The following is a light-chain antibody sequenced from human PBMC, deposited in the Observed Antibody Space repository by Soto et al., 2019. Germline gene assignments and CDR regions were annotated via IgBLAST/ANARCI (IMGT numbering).Light chain of an antibody. CDR3: CSYAGSHTFHV. V-gene: IGLV2-11*01. CDR1: SSDIGGYDY. Sequence: QSVLTQPRSVSGSPGQSVTISCTGTSSDIGGYDYVSWYQQLPGKAPRLIIYDVSKRPSGVPDRFSGSKSANTASLTISGLQAEDEADYHCCSYAGSHTFHVFGGGPKLTVL. J-gene: IGLJ2*01. CDR2: DVS.